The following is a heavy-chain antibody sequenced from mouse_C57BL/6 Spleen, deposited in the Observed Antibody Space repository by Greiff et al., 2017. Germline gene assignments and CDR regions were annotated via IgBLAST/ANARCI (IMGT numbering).Heavy chain of an antibody. J-gene: IGHJ3*01. CDR3: TSWFAY. CDR2: IDPETGGT. Sequence: VQLQESGAELVRPGASVTLSCKASGYTFTDYEMHWVKQTPVHGLEWIGAIDPETGGTAYNQKFKGKAILTADKSSSTAYMELRSLTSEDSAVYYCTSWFAYWGQGTLVTVSA. V-gene: IGHV1-15*01. CDR1: GYTFTDYE.